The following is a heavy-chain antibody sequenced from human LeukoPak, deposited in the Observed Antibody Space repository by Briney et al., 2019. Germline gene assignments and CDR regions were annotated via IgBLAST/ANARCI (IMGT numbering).Heavy chain of an antibody. D-gene: IGHD1-26*01. CDR2: IYSGGST. CDR1: GFTVSSNY. CDR3: ARAGVGATMGIFDY. Sequence: PGGSLRLSCAASGFTVSSNYMSWVRQAPGKGLEWVSVIYSGGSTYHADSVKGRFTISRDNSKNTLYLQMNSLRAEDTAVYYCARAGVGATMGIFDYWGQGTLVTVSS. J-gene: IGHJ4*02. V-gene: IGHV3-66*02.